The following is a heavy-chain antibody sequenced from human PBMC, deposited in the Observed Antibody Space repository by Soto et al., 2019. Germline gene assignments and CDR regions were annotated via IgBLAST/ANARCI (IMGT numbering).Heavy chain of an antibody. CDR1: GYSFTSYW. CDR3: ARHINGAGTDYYYSMDV. V-gene: IGHV5-10-1*01. CDR2: IDPSDSYT. Sequence: PGECLKISCKGSGYSFTSYWISWVRQMPGKGLEWMGRIDPSDSYTNYSPSFQGHVTISADKSISTAYLQWSSLKASDTAMYYCARHINGAGTDYYYSMDVWGQGTTVTVSS. J-gene: IGHJ6*02. D-gene: IGHD6-13*01.